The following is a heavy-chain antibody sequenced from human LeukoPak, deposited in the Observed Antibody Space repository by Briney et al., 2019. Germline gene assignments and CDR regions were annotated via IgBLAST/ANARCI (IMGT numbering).Heavy chain of an antibody. D-gene: IGHD5-12*01. V-gene: IGHV3-30*18. Sequence: GGSLRLSCAASGFTFSSYGMHWVRQAPGKGLEWVAVISYDGSNKYYADPVKGRFTISRDNSKNTLYLQMNSLRAEDTAVYYCAKSWYGGYVEWFDPWGQGTLVTVSS. CDR1: GFTFSSYG. J-gene: IGHJ5*02. CDR2: ISYDGSNK. CDR3: AKSWYGGYVEWFDP.